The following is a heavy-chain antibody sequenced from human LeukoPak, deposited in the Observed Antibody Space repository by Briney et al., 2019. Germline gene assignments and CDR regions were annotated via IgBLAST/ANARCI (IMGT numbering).Heavy chain of an antibody. CDR2: IKQDGSEK. CDR3: AKDDDWGRFNH. J-gene: IGHJ1*01. D-gene: IGHD3-16*01. Sequence: GGSLRLSCAASGFTFSSYWMSWVRQAPGKGLEWVANIKQDGSEKYYVDSVKGRFTISRDNAKNSLYLQMKSLRAEDTAMYYCAKDDDWGRFNHWGQGTLVTVSS. V-gene: IGHV3-7*03. CDR1: GFTFSSYW.